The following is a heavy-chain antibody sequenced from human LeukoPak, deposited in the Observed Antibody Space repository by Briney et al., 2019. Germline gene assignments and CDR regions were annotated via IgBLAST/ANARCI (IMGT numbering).Heavy chain of an antibody. CDR2: IYYSGST. D-gene: IGHD1-26*01. V-gene: IGHV4-59*01. CDR3: ASSLGATTYGFDI. CDR1: GGSMSSYY. J-gene: IGHJ3*02. Sequence: SETLSLTCTVSGGSMSSYYWSWIRQPPGKGLEWIGYIYYSGSTNYNPSLKSRVTISLDTSKNQFSLKLSSVTAADTAVYYCASSLGATTYGFDIWGQGTMVTVSS.